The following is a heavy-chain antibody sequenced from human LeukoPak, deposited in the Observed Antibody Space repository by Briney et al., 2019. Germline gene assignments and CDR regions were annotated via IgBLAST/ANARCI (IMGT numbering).Heavy chain of an antibody. V-gene: IGHV3-43*02. J-gene: IGHJ5*01. D-gene: IGHD3-16*01. CDR1: GFTFDGCA. CDR2: INGDGGVT. Sequence: PGGSLRLSCTASGFTFDGCAMHWVRQVPGRGLEWISLINGDGGVTYYADSVKGRFTISRDNRRNSLYLQMNSLRSDDTAFYYCAKDHNYDYVWETLDSWGQGTLVTVSS. CDR3: AKDHNYDYVWETLDS.